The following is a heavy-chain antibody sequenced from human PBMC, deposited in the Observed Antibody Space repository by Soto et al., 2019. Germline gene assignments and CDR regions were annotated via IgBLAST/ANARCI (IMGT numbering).Heavy chain of an antibody. CDR2: MSGSGDDA. D-gene: IGHD3-10*01. CDR1: GFTFSNYG. J-gene: IGHJ6*02. CDR3: AAPRDEYGSGISWFTYGMDV. V-gene: IGHV3-23*01. Sequence: GSLRLSCAASGFTFSNYGMSWVRQAPGKGLEWVSVMSGSGDDAYYADSVKGRFTISRDNSKNMLYLQMNSLRAEDTAIYYCAAPRDEYGSGISWFTYGMDVWGQGTTVTVSS.